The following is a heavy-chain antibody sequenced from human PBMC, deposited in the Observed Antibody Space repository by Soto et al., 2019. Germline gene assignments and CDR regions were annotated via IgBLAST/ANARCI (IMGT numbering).Heavy chain of an antibody. D-gene: IGHD2-15*01. CDR3: GRVVIKMAIQSIDS. Sequence: KASETLSLTCAVSGYSISSGYYWGWIRQPPGKGLEWIGSIYHSGSTYYNPSLKSRVTISVDTSKKQVSLEMTSVTAADTAVYYCGRVVIKMAIQSIDSWGPGTLVTVSS. J-gene: IGHJ4*02. CDR2: IYHSGST. V-gene: IGHV4-38-2*01. CDR1: GYSISSGYY.